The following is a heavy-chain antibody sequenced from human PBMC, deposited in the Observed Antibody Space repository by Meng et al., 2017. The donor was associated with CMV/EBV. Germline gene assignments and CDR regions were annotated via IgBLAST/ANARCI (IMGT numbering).Heavy chain of an antibody. Sequence: ASVKVSCKASGYTFTSYDINWVRQATGQGLEWMGWMNPNSGNTGYAQKFQGRVTMTRNASISTAYMELSSLRSEDTAVYYCARYPPKELELQGFDPWGQGTLVTVSS. J-gene: IGHJ5*02. V-gene: IGHV1-8*01. CDR3: ARYPPKELELQGFDP. D-gene: IGHD1-7*01. CDR1: GYTFTSYD. CDR2: MNPNSGNT.